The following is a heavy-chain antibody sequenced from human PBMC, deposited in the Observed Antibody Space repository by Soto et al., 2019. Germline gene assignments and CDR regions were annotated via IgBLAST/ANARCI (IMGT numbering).Heavy chain of an antibody. J-gene: IGHJ4*02. D-gene: IGHD3-3*01. CDR3: AKDHDFWSGYYTSFDY. CDR2: ISGSGGST. Sequence: RGSLRLSCAASGFTFSSYAMSWVRQAPGKGLEWVSAISGSGGSTDYVDSVKGRFTMSRDSSKNTLYLQMNSLRAEDTAVYYCAKDHDFWSGYYTSFDYWGQGTLVTGSS. V-gene: IGHV3-23*01. CDR1: GFTFSSYA.